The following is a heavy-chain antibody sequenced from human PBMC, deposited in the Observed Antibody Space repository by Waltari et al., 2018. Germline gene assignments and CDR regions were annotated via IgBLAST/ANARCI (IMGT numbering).Heavy chain of an antibody. CDR1: GFTFSSYG. J-gene: IGHJ3*02. CDR2: IWYDGSNK. D-gene: IGHD3-10*01. V-gene: IGHV3-30*18. CDR3: AKDTTMVRGLNI. Sequence: QVQLVESGGGVVQPGRSLRLSCAASGFTFSSYGMHWVRQAPGKGLEWVAVIWYDGSNKYYADSVKGRFTISRDNSKNTLYLQMNSLRAEDTAMYYCAKDTTMVRGLNIWGQGTMVTVSS.